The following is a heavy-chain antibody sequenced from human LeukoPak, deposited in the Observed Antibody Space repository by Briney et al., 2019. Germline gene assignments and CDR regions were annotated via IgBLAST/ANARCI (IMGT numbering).Heavy chain of an antibody. V-gene: IGHV2-5*01. J-gene: IGHJ5*02. Sequence: ESGPTLVNPTQTLTLTCTFSGFSLSTSGVAVGWFRQPPGGALEWLALIYWNDGKYYSPSLKSRLIIAKDTSKNQVVLTMTNMDPVDTATFYCARRRSPSNGDWFDPWGQGTLVSVSS. CDR3: ARRRSPSNGDWFDP. CDR2: IYWNDGK. CDR1: GFSLSTSGVA. D-gene: IGHD4-17*01.